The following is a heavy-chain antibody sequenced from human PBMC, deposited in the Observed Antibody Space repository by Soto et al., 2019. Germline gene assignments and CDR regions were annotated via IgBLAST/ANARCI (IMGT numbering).Heavy chain of an antibody. CDR3: TKGGTVPFDY. J-gene: IGHJ4*02. V-gene: IGHV3-30*18. Sequence: QVQFMQSGGGVVQPGKSLRLPCAASGVTFSRYAMHWVRQAPGERLEWVAVVFFDGNYKNYGDSVKGRFTVSRDNSKNTTYLQMNGLRPEDTGVYYCTKGGTVPFDYWGQGSLVIVSS. CDR2: VFFDGNYK. CDR1: GVTFSRYA. D-gene: IGHD3-16*01.